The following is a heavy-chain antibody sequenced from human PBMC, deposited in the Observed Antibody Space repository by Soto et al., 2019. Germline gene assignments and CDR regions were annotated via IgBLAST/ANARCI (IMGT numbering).Heavy chain of an antibody. CDR2: INQSGGT. CDR1: GASLSGYD. D-gene: IGHD2-2*01. J-gene: IGHJ3*02. Sequence: PSETLSLTCAVYGASLSGYDWSWIRQSPGKGLERIGEINQSGGTNYNPSLKSRVTISKDTSKNQFSLRLSSVTAADTAIYYCARDPYANAFDIWGRGTMVTVS. CDR3: ARDPYANAFDI. V-gene: IGHV4-34*01.